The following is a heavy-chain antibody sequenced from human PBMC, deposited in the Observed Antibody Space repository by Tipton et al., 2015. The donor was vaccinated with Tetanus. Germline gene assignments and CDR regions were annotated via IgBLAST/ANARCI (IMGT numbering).Heavy chain of an antibody. CDR2: IFYNGRT. Sequence: TLSLTCNVSGDSMTDFYWSWIRQPPGKGLEWIAYIFYNGRTQSNPSLKRRVSISVDTAKNQLSLQLSSVTAADTAIYYCARTTRRWLHPDYWGQGTLVTVSS. CDR1: GDSMTDFY. CDR3: ARTTRRWLHPDY. D-gene: IGHD5-24*01. J-gene: IGHJ4*02. V-gene: IGHV4-59*01.